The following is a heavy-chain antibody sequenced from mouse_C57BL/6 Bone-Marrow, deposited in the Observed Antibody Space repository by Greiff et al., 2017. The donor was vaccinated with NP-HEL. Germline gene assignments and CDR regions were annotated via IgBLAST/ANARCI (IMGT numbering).Heavy chain of an antibody. J-gene: IGHJ2*01. D-gene: IGHD1-1*01. Sequence: QVQLKQSGPELVKPGASVKLSCKASGYTFTSYDINWVKQRPGPGLEWIGWIYPRDGSTKYNEKFKGKATLTVDTSSSTAYMELHSLTSEDSAVYFCARSIPYYYGSSYFDYWGQGTTLTVSS. CDR3: ARSIPYYYGSSYFDY. CDR1: GYTFTSYD. CDR2: IYPRDGST. V-gene: IGHV1-85*01.